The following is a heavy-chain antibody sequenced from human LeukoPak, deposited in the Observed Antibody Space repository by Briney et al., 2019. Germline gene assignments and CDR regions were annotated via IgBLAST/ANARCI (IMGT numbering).Heavy chain of an antibody. V-gene: IGHV4-4*07. Sequence: PSETLSLTCTVSGGSISSYYWSWTRQPAGKGLEWIGRIYTSGSTNYNPSLKSRVTMSVDTSKNQFSLKLSSVTAADTAVYYCARDLGAEYNWNYCWFDPWGQGTLVTVSS. CDR3: ARDLGAEYNWNYCWFDP. CDR2: IYTSGST. D-gene: IGHD1-7*01. CDR1: GGSISSYY. J-gene: IGHJ5*02.